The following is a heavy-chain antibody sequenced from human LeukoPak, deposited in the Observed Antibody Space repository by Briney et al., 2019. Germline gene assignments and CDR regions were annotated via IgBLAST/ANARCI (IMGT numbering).Heavy chain of an antibody. D-gene: IGHD2-21*02. CDR1: GFTFSSYA. J-gene: IGHJ4*02. Sequence: NTGGSLRLSCAASGFTFSSYAMSWVRQAPGKGLEWVSSISSSSSHIYYADSVKGRFTISRDNAKNSLYLQMNSLRAEDTAVYFCARSDYCGGDCYCSLSNYWGQGTLVTVSS. V-gene: IGHV3-21*01. CDR2: ISSSSSHI. CDR3: ARSDYCGGDCYCSLSNY.